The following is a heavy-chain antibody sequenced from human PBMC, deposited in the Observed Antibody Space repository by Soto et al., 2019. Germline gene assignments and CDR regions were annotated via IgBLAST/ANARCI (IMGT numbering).Heavy chain of an antibody. V-gene: IGHV3-23*01. D-gene: IGHD1-1*01. CDR2: ISGSGGST. CDR3: AKSTLNSPAYPKRVQLNSSPAFDI. J-gene: IGHJ3*02. CDR1: GFTFSSYA. Sequence: EVQLLESGGGLVQPGGSLRLSCAASGFTFSSYAMSWVRQAPGKGLAWVSAISGSGGSTYYADSVKGRFTISRDNSKNTLYLQMNSLRAEDTAVYYCAKSTLNSPAYPKRVQLNSSPAFDIWGQGTMVTVSS.